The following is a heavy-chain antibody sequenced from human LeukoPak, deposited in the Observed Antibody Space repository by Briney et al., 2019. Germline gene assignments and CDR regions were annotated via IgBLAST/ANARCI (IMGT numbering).Heavy chain of an antibody. D-gene: IGHD3-22*01. J-gene: IGHJ6*02. CDR1: GFTIGGFA. Sequence: GGSLRLSCAASGFTIGGFAMTWVRQAPGKGLEWVSSIGSDYKTHYSESVKGRFAISRDNSKNTVYLEMNSLRVEDTAVFHCARKRGGIYDSRALDLWGQGTTVIVSS. CDR2: SIGSDYKT. V-gene: IGHV3-23*01. CDR3: ARKRGGIYDSRALDL.